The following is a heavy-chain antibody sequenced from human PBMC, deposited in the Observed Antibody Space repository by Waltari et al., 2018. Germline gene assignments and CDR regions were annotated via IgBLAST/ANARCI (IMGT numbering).Heavy chain of an antibody. D-gene: IGHD6-13*01. V-gene: IGHV4-38-2*01. J-gene: IGHJ5*02. CDR3: ARPLSSSWYDWFDP. Sequence: QVQLQESGPGLVKPSETLSLTCAVSGYSISSGYYWGWIRQPPGKGLEWIGSIYHSGSTYYNPSLKSRVTISVDTSKNQFSLKLSSVTAADTAVYYCARPLSSSWYDWFDPWGQGTLVTVSS. CDR2: IYHSGST. CDR1: GYSISSGYY.